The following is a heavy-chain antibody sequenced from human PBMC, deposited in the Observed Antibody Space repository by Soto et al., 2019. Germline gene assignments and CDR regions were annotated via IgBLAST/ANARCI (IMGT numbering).Heavy chain of an antibody. J-gene: IGHJ3*02. CDR2: ISGSGGTT. Sequence: GGSLRLSCAASGFTFSSYAMSWVRQAPGKGLEWVSAISGSGGTTYYADSVKGRFTFSRDNSKNTLYLQMNSLRAEDTAVYYCAKTANGWFSAFDIWGQGTMVTVPS. V-gene: IGHV3-23*01. CDR3: AKTANGWFSAFDI. D-gene: IGHD6-19*01. CDR1: GFTFSSYA.